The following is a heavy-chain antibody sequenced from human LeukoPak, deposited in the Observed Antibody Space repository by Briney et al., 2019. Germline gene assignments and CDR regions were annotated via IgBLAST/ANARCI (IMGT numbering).Heavy chain of an antibody. D-gene: IGHD3-22*01. CDR3: ARAVDSSGFSPFQY. V-gene: IGHV4-4*08. Sequence: PSETLPLTCTVSDDSISDYYRGWIRQPPGKGLEWIGYFHNSGTSTYNPSLKSRVTISVDTSKNQFSLKLKSVTAADTAVYYCARAVDSSGFSPFQYWGQGTLVTVSS. CDR1: DDSISDYY. CDR2: FHNSGTS. J-gene: IGHJ1*01.